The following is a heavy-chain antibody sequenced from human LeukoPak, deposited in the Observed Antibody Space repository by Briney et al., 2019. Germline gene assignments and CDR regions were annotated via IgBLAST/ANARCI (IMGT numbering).Heavy chain of an antibody. J-gene: IGHJ4*02. Sequence: ASVKVSCKASGYTFTSYAMHWVRQAPGQRLEWMGWINAGNGNTKYSQKFRDRVTITRDTSASTAYMELSSLRSEDTAVYYCARLMVRGVIIQGFDYWGQGTLVTVSS. D-gene: IGHD3-10*01. CDR2: INAGNGNT. CDR1: GYTFTSYA. CDR3: ARLMVRGVIIQGFDY. V-gene: IGHV1-3*01.